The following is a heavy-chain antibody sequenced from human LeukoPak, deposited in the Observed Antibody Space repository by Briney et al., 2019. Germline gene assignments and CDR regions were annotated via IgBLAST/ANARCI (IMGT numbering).Heavy chain of an antibody. CDR2: IKSKTDGGTT. Sequence: GGSLRLSCAASGFTFSNAWMSWVRQAPGKGLEWVGRIKSKTDGGTTDYAAPVKGRFTISRDDSKNTLYLQMNSLKTEGTAVYYCTTDYPYDSSGYDYWGQGTLVTVSS. D-gene: IGHD3-22*01. V-gene: IGHV3-15*01. CDR3: TTDYPYDSSGYDY. J-gene: IGHJ4*02. CDR1: GFTFSNAW.